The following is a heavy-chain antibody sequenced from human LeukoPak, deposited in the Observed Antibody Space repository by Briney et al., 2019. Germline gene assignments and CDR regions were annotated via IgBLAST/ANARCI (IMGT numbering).Heavy chain of an antibody. V-gene: IGHV4-34*01. CDR1: GGSFSDYY. CDR3: ARGRGVVYRDWFDH. CDR2: INHSGRT. D-gene: IGHD2-8*02. Sequence: SETLSLTCAVYGGSFSDYYWTWIRQPPGKGLEWIGEINHSGRTKYNLSLKSRVTISVDTSKSQFSLDLKSVTAADTAVYYCARGRGVVYRDWFDHWGQGTLVTVSS. J-gene: IGHJ5*02.